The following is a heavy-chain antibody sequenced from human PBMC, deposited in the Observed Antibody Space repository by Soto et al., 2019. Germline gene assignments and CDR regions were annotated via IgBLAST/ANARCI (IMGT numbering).Heavy chain of an antibody. CDR1: GFTFDDYA. Sequence: EVQLVESGGGLVQPGRSLRLSCAASGFTFDDYAMHWVRQAPGKGLEWVSGISWNSGSIGYADSVKGRFTISRDNAKNSLYLQMNSLRAEDTALYYCAKDHQWLVRSGAFDIWGQGTMVTVSS. J-gene: IGHJ3*02. CDR2: ISWNSGSI. V-gene: IGHV3-9*01. D-gene: IGHD6-19*01. CDR3: AKDHQWLVRSGAFDI.